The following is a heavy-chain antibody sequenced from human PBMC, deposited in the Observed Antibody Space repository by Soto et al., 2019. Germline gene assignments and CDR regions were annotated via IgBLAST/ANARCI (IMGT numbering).Heavy chain of an antibody. D-gene: IGHD3-22*01. CDR3: ARQIYDSDTGPNFQYYFDS. CDR2: VDPTDSYS. Sequence: ESLNVWSNGSGYSCTNYWITRVRQMPGKGLEWMGRVDPTDSYSNYSPSFQGHVTISVTKSITTVFLQWSSLRASDTAMYYCARQIYDSDTGPNFQYYFDSWGQGTPVTLSS. CDR1: GYSCTNYW. V-gene: IGHV5-10-1*01. J-gene: IGHJ4*02.